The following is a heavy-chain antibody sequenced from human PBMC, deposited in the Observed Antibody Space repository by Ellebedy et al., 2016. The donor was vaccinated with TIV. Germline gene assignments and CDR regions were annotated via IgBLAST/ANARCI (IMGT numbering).Heavy chain of an antibody. CDR2: IVVGSGNT. Sequence: AASVKVSCKASGFTFTSSAMQWVRQARGQRLEWIGWIVVGSGNTNYAQKFQERVTITRDMSTSTAYMELSSLRSEDTAVYYCAADRFGLSCSGGSCYFNDAFDIWGQGTMVTVSS. CDR1: GFTFTSSA. CDR3: AADRFGLSCSGGSCYFNDAFDI. D-gene: IGHD2-15*01. J-gene: IGHJ3*02. V-gene: IGHV1-58*02.